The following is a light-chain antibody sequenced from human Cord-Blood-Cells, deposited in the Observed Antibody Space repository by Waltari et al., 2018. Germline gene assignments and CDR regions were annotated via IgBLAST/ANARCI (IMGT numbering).Light chain of an antibody. CDR1: QSVLYSSNNKNY. Sequence: DIVMTQSPDSLAVSLGERATINCKSSQSVLYSSNNKNYLAWFQQKPGQPPKLLIYWASTRESGVPDRFSGSGSGTDFTLTIGSLQAEDVAVYYCQQYYSTIFTFGPGTKVDIK. J-gene: IGKJ3*01. CDR3: QQYYSTIFT. CDR2: WAS. V-gene: IGKV4-1*01.